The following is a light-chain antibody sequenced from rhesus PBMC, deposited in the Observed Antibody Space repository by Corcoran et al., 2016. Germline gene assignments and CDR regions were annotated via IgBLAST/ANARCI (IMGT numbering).Light chain of an antibody. J-gene: IGKJ2*01. CDR1: QSISSW. CDR2: QAS. CDR3: QQYSSSPYS. V-gene: IGKV1-22*01. Sequence: DIQMTQSTSSLSASVGDTVTITCRASQSISSWLAWYQQKPVKAPKLLIYQASSLQSGVHSRFSGSGTGTDFTLTISSLQSEDFATYYCQQYSSSPYSFGQGTKVEIK.